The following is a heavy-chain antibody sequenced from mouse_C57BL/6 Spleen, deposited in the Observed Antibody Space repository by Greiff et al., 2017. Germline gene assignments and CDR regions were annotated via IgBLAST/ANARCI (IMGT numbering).Heavy chain of an antibody. CDR3: ARRDYGSPYWYFDV. V-gene: IGHV1-80*01. CDR1: GYAFSSYW. Sequence: QVQLKQSGAELVKPGASVKISCKASGYAFSSYWMNWVKQRPGKGLEWIGQIYPGDGDTNYNGKFKGKATLTADKSSRTAYMQLSSLTSEDSAVYFCARRDYGSPYWYFDVWGTGTTVTVSS. CDR2: IYPGDGDT. D-gene: IGHD1-1*01. J-gene: IGHJ1*03.